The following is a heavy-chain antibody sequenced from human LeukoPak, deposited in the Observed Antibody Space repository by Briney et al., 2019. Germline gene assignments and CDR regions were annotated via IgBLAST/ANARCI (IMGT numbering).Heavy chain of an antibody. CDR1: GFTFSSYE. Sequence: GSLRLSCAASGFTFSSYEMNWVRQAPGKGLEWASYISGSGSTIYYADSVKGRFTISRDNAKNSLYLQMNSLRAEDTAVYYCARRQHFDYWGQGTLVTVSS. CDR3: ARRQHFDY. CDR2: ISGSGSTI. V-gene: IGHV3-48*03. D-gene: IGHD6-13*01. J-gene: IGHJ4*02.